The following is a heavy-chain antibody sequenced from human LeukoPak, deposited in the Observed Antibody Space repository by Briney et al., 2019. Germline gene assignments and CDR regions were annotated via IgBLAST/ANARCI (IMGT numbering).Heavy chain of an antibody. CDR3: TRDALYGDPSYYYMDV. V-gene: IGHV3-7*01. D-gene: IGHD4-17*01. CDR1: GFTFNGFW. J-gene: IGHJ6*03. Sequence: GGSLRLSCTASGFTFNGFWMSWVRQAPGKGLEWVANIKQDGSDIYYLGSVRGRFTISRDNAMNSLYLQMNSLRAEDTAVYYCTRDALYGDPSYYYMDVWGKGTTVTVSS. CDR2: IKQDGSDI.